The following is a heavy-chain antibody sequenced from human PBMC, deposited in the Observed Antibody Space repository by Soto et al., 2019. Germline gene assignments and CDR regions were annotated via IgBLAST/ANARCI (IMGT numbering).Heavy chain of an antibody. Sequence: SETLSLTCAVYGGSFSGYYWSWIRQPPGKGLEWIGEINHSGSTNYNPSLKSRVTISVDTSKNQFSLKLCSATAAATAVYYCARNLAAAGLVGAYYFDYWGQGTLVSVSS. CDR1: GGSFSGYY. D-gene: IGHD6-13*01. V-gene: IGHV4-34*01. CDR2: INHSGST. J-gene: IGHJ4*02. CDR3: ARNLAAAGLVGAYYFDY.